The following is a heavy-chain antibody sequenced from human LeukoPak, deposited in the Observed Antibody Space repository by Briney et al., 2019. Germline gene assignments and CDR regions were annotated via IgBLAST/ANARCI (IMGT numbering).Heavy chain of an antibody. Sequence: PGGSLRLSCAASGFTFSNHAMHWVRQAPGKALEYVAVINSNGANTFHAKSLNDRFTISRDNSKNILYLQMGSLRAEDMAVYYCARGEEFYDSSGYRWLDSWGQGTLVVVSS. V-gene: IGHV3-64*01. CDR1: GFTFSNHA. D-gene: IGHD3-22*01. J-gene: IGHJ4*02. CDR3: ARGEEFYDSSGYRWLDS. CDR2: INSNGANT.